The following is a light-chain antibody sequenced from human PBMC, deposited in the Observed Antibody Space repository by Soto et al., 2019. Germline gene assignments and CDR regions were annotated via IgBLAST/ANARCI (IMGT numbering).Light chain of an antibody. Sequence: EIVLTQSPATLSLSPGERDTLSCRASQSISSYLAWFQQKPGQAPRLLIYDASKRATGIPARFSGSGSGTDFTLTISSLEPDDFVVYYCQQRSNWPITFGQGTRLEIK. CDR2: DAS. J-gene: IGKJ5*01. V-gene: IGKV3-11*01. CDR3: QQRSNWPIT. CDR1: QSISSY.